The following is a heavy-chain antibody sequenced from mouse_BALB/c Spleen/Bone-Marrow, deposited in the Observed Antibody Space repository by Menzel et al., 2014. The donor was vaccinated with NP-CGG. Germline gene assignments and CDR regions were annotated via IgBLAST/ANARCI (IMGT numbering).Heavy chain of an antibody. V-gene: IGHV1-80*01. D-gene: IGHD1-2*01. J-gene: IGHJ2*01. CDR2: IYPGDGDT. CDR3: IRSTATFDY. Sequence: LVESGAELVRPGSSVKISCKASGYAFSAYWMNWVKQRPGQGLEWIGQIYPGDGDTNYNGKFKGKATLTADKSSSTAYMQLSSLTSEDSAVYFCIRSTATFDYWGQGTTLTVSS. CDR1: GYAFSAYW.